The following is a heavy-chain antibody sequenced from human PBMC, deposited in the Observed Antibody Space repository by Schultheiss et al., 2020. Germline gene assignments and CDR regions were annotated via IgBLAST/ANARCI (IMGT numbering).Heavy chain of an antibody. CDR3: ARDVAVTTRAPFYYYYYYGMDV. V-gene: IGHV3-30-3*01. CDR2: ISYDGSNK. D-gene: IGHD4-11*01. CDR1: GFTFSSYA. J-gene: IGHJ6*02. Sequence: GGSLRLSCAASGFTFSSYAMHWVRQAPGKGLEWVAVISYDGSNKYYADSVKGRFTISRDNSKNTLYLQMNSLRAEDTAVYYCARDVAVTTRAPFYYYYYYGMDVWGQGTTVTVSS.